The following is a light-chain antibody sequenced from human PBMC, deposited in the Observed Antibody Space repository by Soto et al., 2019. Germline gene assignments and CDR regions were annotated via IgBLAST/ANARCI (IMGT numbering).Light chain of an antibody. V-gene: IGKV3-11*01. CDR1: QSIGSY. J-gene: IGKJ1*01. CDR2: DAS. Sequence: DIVLTQSPGTLSLSPGERATLSCRASQSIGSYLAWYQHKLGQPPRLLIYDASNRATGIPVRFSGSGSGTDFTLTISSLQSEDFAVYYCQQYNNWPWTFGQGTKVDIK. CDR3: QQYNNWPWT.